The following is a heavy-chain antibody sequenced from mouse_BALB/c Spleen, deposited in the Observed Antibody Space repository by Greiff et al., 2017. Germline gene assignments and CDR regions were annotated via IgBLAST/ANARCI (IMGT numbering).Heavy chain of an antibody. CDR3: ARGYGNSRFDY. CDR2: ISSGGST. CDR1: GFTFSSYA. J-gene: IGHJ2*01. V-gene: IGHV5-6-5*01. Sequence: DVKLVESGGGLVKPGGSLKLSCAASGFTFSSYAMSWVRQTPEKRLEWVASISSGGSTYYPDSVKGRFTISRDNARNILYLQMSSLRSEDTAMYYCARGYGNSRFDYWGQGTTLTVSS. D-gene: IGHD2-1*01.